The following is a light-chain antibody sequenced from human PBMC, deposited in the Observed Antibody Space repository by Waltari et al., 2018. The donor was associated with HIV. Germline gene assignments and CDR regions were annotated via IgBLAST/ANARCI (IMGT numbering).Light chain of an antibody. V-gene: IGKV3-15*01. CDR1: QTIRSN. CDR2: DAS. CDR3: QQYNNWPPIT. Sequence: EILMTQSPAPLSVSQGERATLSCRASQTIRSNLAWYQQKPGQAPRLLLYDASTRATGIPARFSGSGSGTEFTLTITSLQSEDFAVYYCQQYNNWPPITFGQGTRLEIK. J-gene: IGKJ5*01.